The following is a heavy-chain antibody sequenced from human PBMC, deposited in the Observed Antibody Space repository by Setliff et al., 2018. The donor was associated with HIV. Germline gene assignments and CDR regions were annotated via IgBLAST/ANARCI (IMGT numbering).Heavy chain of an antibody. CDR1: GGSISSYY. J-gene: IGHJ5*02. Sequence: PSETLSLTCTVSGGSISSYYWSWIRQSPGKGLEWLGYIYYSGSTNYNPSLKSRVTILVDSSRNQFSLRLSSVTAADTAVYYCARHRYYDILFDPWGQGTLVTV. V-gene: IGHV4-59*08. CDR3: ARHRYYDILFDP. D-gene: IGHD3-9*01. CDR2: IYYSGST.